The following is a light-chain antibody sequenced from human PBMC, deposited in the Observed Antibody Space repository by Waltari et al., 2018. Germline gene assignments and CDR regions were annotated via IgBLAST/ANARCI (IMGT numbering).Light chain of an antibody. CDR1: SSTTGAGYD. V-gene: IGLV1-40*01. CDR2: ANT. CDR3: QSYDSSLSASVV. J-gene: IGLJ2*01. Sequence: QSVLTQPPSVSGAPGQRVTISCPGSSSTTGAGYDVHWYQQLPGAAPKLLIYANTNRPSGVPDRFSGSKSGTSASLAITGLQAEDEADYYCQSYDSSLSASVVFGGGTKLTVL.